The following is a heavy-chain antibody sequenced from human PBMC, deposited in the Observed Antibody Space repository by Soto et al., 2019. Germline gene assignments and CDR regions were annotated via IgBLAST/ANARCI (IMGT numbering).Heavy chain of an antibody. D-gene: IGHD2-2*01. CDR1: GFTFSSYA. V-gene: IGHV3-30-3*01. J-gene: IGHJ6*02. Sequence: GGSLRLSCAASGFTFSSYAMHWVRQAPGKGLEWVAVISYDGSNKYYADSVKGRFTISRDNSKNTLYLQMNSLRAEDTAVYYCATRDIVVVPAVHYYYYGMDVWGQGTTVTVSS. CDR3: ATRDIVVVPAVHYYYYGMDV. CDR2: ISYDGSNK.